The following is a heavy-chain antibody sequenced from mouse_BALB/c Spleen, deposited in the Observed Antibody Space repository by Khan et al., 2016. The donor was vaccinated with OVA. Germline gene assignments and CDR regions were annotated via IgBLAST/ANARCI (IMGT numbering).Heavy chain of an antibody. V-gene: IGHV3-2*02. D-gene: IGHD1-2*01. CDR1: GYSITSGYG. J-gene: IGHJ2*01. CDR3: DRTARIKY. Sequence: EVKLLESGPGLVKPSQSLSLTCTVTGYSITSGYGWNWIRQFPGNKLEWMGYISYSGSTNYNPSLKSRISITRDTSKNQFFLQLNSVTTEDTATYYCDRTARIKYWGQGTNLTVSS. CDR2: ISYSGST.